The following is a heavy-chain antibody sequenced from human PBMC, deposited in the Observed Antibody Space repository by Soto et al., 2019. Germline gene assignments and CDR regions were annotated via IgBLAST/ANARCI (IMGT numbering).Heavy chain of an antibody. V-gene: IGHV5-51*01. Sequence: EVQLVQSGAEVRKPGDSLKISCKTSGYGFTGFWIGWVRQMPGKGLEWMGIIYPRDSEVKYGPSFQGHVTISVDTSIDTAYLQWTRLNISDTAMYYCARHLEVRFHGRVTFYYGLDVWGQGTTVTVSS. CDR3: ARHLEVRFHGRVTFYYGLDV. J-gene: IGHJ6*02. CDR2: IYPRDSEV. CDR1: GYGFTGFW. D-gene: IGHD3-10*01.